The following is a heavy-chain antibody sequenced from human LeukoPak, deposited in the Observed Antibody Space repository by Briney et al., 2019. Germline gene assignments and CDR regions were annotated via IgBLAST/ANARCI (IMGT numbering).Heavy chain of an antibody. CDR2: IYYSGST. D-gene: IGHD6-19*01. Sequence: SETLSLTCTVSGGSISSYYWSWIRKPPGKGLEWIGYIYYSGSTNSNPSLKSRVTISVDTSKNQFSLKLSSVTAADTAVYYCARGYSSGWYDYWGQGTLVTVSS. J-gene: IGHJ4*02. CDR1: GGSISSYY. V-gene: IGHV4-59*01. CDR3: ARGYSSGWYDY.